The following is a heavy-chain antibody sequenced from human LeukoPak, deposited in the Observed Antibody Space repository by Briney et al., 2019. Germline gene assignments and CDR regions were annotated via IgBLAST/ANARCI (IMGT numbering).Heavy chain of an antibody. J-gene: IGHJ3*02. CDR1: GSTFSDQY. CDR2: TGNKASRYTT. V-gene: IGHV3-72*01. Sequence: PGGSLRLSCAASGSTFSDQYMDWVRQAPGKGLQWVGRTGNKASRYTTEYAASVKGRFTISRDDSKNSLYLRMNSLKTEDTALYYCTRGYSGRSVYAFDIWGQGTMVTVSS. CDR3: TRGYSGRSVYAFDI. D-gene: IGHD1-26*01.